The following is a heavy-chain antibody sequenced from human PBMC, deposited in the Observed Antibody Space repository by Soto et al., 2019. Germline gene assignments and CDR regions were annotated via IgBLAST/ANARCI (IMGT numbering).Heavy chain of an antibody. V-gene: IGHV3-23*01. D-gene: IGHD3-22*01. CDR3: AKISTLCYDSRGFYGWFGP. J-gene: IGHJ5*02. CDR1: GFRFSDYS. Sequence: EEPFLESGGGLVQPGGSLRLSCAASGFRFSDYSMSWVRQVPGGGLEWVAVISADGHSTYFADSVKGRFTITRDNFKDTMSLERHYLRPEDTAVYHCAKISTLCYDSRGFYGWFGPWGQGTQGTVSA. CDR2: ISADGHST.